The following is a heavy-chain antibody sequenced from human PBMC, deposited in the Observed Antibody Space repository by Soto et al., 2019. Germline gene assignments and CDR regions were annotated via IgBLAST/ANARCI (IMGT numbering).Heavy chain of an antibody. J-gene: IGHJ6*02. V-gene: IGHV1-69*13. D-gene: IGHD1-26*01. Sequence: SVKVSCKASGVTFSSYSIRCVRQSPGQGLEWMGGIIPIFGTANYAQKFQGRVTITADESTSTAYMELSSLRSEDTAVYYCARDQGATRGAYGMDVWGQGTTVTVSS. CDR2: IIPIFGTA. CDR1: GVTFSSYS. CDR3: ARDQGATRGAYGMDV.